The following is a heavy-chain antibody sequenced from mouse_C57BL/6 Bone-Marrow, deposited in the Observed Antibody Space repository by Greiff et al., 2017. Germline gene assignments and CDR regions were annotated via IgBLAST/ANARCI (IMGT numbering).Heavy chain of an antibody. CDR2: INPGSGGT. D-gene: IGHD1-2*01. J-gene: IGHJ1*03. CDR1: GYAFTNYL. CDR3: SRDDHCYVCYFDD. V-gene: IGHV1-54*01. Sequence: VQLQESGAELVRPGTSVKVSCKASGYAFTNYLIEWVKQRPGQGLEWIGVINPGSGGTNYNEKFKGKATLTADKSSSTAYMQLSSLTSEDSAVYFYSRDDHCYVCYFDDWGTGTTVTVSS.